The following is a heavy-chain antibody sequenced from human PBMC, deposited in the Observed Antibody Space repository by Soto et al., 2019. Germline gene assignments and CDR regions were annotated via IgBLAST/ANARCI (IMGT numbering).Heavy chain of an antibody. CDR2: VKRKTDVGTT. Sequence: EVHLVETGGGLVKPGGSLRLSCAASGFTFSNAWINWVRQTPGKGLEWVGRVKRKTDVGTTDYAAPVKGRFTISRDDSKNMVYMQMNSLKTEDTAVYYCTTAVRRGGLQVLEWLVFAGMDVWGRGTTVTVSS. D-gene: IGHD3-3*01. CDR3: TTAVRRGGLQVLEWLVFAGMDV. J-gene: IGHJ6*02. CDR1: GFTFSNAW. V-gene: IGHV3-15*07.